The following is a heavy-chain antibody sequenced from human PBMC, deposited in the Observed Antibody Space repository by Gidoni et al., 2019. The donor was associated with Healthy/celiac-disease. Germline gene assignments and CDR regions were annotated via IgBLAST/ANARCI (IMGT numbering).Heavy chain of an antibody. Sequence: EVQLVESGGGLVKPGGSLRLSCAASGFTFSSYSMNWVRQAPGKGLEWVSFISSSSSYIYYADSVKGRFTISRDNAKNSLYLQMNSLRAEDTAVYYCARLSGSYFYFDYWGQGTLVTVSS. CDR2: ISSSSSYI. J-gene: IGHJ4*02. V-gene: IGHV3-21*01. CDR1: GFTFSSYS. D-gene: IGHD1-26*01. CDR3: ARLSGSYFYFDY.